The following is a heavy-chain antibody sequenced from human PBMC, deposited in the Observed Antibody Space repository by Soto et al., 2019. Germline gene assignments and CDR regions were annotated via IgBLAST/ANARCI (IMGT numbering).Heavy chain of an antibody. D-gene: IGHD3-16*01. Sequence: GGSLRLSCAASGFSLSSYAMTWVRQAPGKGLEWVSGITASGEKLYYADSVKGRFTVSRDNSKNTLYLQMHSLRADDTAVHYRARDRTSSSCSVWAYWGQGTLVTVSS. CDR2: ITASGEKL. J-gene: IGHJ4*02. CDR1: GFSLSSYA. CDR3: ARDRTSSSCSVWAY. V-gene: IGHV3-23*01.